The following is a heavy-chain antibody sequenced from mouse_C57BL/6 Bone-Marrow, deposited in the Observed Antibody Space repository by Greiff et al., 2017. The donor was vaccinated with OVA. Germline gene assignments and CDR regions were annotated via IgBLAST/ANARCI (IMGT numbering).Heavy chain of an antibody. CDR2: VYPYNGGT. D-gene: IGHD2-4*01. V-gene: IGHV1-36*01. CDR1: GFTFTDYY. J-gene: IGHJ4*01. Sequence: VQLQQSGPVLVKPGPSVKISCKASGFTFTDYYMHWVKQSHGKSLEWIGLVYPYNGGTSYNQKFKGKATLTVDTSSSTAYMELNSLTSEDSAVYYRAKFTMITTYAMDYWGQGTSVTVSS. CDR3: AKFTMITTYAMDY.